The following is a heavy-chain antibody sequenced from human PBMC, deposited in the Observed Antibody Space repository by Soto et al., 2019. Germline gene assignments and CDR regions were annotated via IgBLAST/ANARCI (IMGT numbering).Heavy chain of an antibody. CDR3: ARSYYYDSSGYYYAEYFQH. CDR1: GFSLSTSGMC. Sequence: SGPTLVNPTQTLTLTCTFSGFSLSTSGMCVSWIRQPPGKALEWLARIDWDDDKYYSTSLKTRLTISKDTSKNQVVLTMTNMDPVDTATYYCARSYYYDSSGYYYAEYFQHWGQGTLVTSPQ. V-gene: IGHV2-70*11. CDR2: IDWDDDK. J-gene: IGHJ1*01. D-gene: IGHD3-22*01.